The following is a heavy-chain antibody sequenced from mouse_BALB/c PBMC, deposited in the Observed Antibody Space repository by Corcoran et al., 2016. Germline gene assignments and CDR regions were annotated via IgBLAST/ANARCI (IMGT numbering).Heavy chain of an antibody. Sequence: QMQLQESGPGLVKPLQSLFLACSITGFPITSGYYWIWIRQSPGKPLEWMGYITHSGETFYNPSLQSPISITRETSKNQFFLQLNSVTTEDTAMYYCAGDYYGYWYFDVWGAGTTVTVSS. V-gene: IGHV12-3*02. CDR2: ITHSGET. D-gene: IGHD1-1*01. CDR1: GFPITSGYY. CDR3: AGDYYGYWYFDV. J-gene: IGHJ1*01.